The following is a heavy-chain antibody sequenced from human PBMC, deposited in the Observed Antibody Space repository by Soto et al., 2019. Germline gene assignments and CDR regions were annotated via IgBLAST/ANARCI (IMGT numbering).Heavy chain of an antibody. V-gene: IGHV3-23*01. CDR1: GFTFSSYA. CDR3: AKEPDIVVVPAATGVDY. Sequence: PGGSLRLSCAASGFTFSSYAMSWVRQAPGKGLEWVSAISGSGGSTYYADSVKGRFTISRDNSKNTLYLQMNSLRAEDTAVYYCAKEPDIVVVPAATGVDYWGQGTLVTVSS. CDR2: ISGSGGST. J-gene: IGHJ4*02. D-gene: IGHD2-2*01.